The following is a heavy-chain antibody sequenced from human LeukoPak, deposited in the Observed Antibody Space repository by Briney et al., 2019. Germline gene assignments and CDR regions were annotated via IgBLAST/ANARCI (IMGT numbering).Heavy chain of an antibody. J-gene: IGHJ6*03. CDR2: INPSGGST. CDR3: AREGASYGRSGYYYYMNV. V-gene: IGHV1-46*01. CDR1: GYTFTGYY. Sequence: ASVKVSCKASGYTFTGYYMHWVRQAPGQGLEWMGIINPSGGSTSYAQKFQGRVTMTRDMSTSTVYMELSSLRSEDTAVYYCAREGASYGRSGYYYYMNVWGKGTTVTVSS. D-gene: IGHD5-18*01.